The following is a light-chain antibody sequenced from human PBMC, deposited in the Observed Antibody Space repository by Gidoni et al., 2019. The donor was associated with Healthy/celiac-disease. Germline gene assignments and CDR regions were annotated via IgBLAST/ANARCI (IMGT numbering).Light chain of an antibody. CDR3: QQRSNWLT. CDR1: QSVSSY. CDR2: DAS. V-gene: IGKV3-11*01. Sequence: EIVFTQAPATLSLSPGARATLSCRASQSVSSYLAWYQQKPGQAPRLLIYDASNRATGIPARFIGSGSGTDFTLTISSLEPEDFAVYYCQQRSNWLTFXGXTRVEIK. J-gene: IGKJ4*01.